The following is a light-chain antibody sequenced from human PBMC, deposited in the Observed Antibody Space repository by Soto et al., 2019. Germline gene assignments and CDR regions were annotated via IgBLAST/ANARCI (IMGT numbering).Light chain of an antibody. CDR1: SSDVGAYNY. CDR2: DVI. CDR3: CSLRV. J-gene: IGLJ3*02. V-gene: IGLV2-11*01. Sequence: QSALTQPRSVSGSPGQSVTISCTGTSSDVGAYNYVSWYQQHPGKAPKLMIYDVIKRPSGVPDRLSGSKSGNTASLTISGLQAEDEADYYCCSLRVFGGGTKLTVL.